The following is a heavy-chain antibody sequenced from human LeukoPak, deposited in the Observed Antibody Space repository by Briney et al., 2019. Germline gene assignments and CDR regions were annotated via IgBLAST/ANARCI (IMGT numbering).Heavy chain of an antibody. J-gene: IGHJ1*01. Sequence: ASVKVSCKVSGYTLTELSMHWVRQAPGKGLEWMGGFDPEDGETIYAQKFQGRVTMTEDTSTDTAYMELSSLRSEDTAVYYCAAFKTVGFGELNEYFQHWGQGTLVTVSS. CDR1: GYTLTELS. V-gene: IGHV1-24*01. D-gene: IGHD3-10*01. CDR3: AAFKTVGFGELNEYFQH. CDR2: FDPEDGET.